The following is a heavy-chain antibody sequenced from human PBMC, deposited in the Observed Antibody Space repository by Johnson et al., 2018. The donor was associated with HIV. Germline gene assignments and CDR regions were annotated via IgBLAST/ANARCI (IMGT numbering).Heavy chain of an antibody. CDR3: AREFGMIMFGGVIGTDAFDI. D-gene: IGHD3-16*02. J-gene: IGHJ3*02. Sequence: QVQLVESGGGLVKPGGSLRLSCAASGFTLSDYYMSWIRQAPGKGLEWLSYISSSGSLTYYADSVKGRFTISRDNAKNTLHLQMNSLRAEDTAVYYCAREFGMIMFGGVIGTDAFDIWGQGTMVTVSS. V-gene: IGHV3-11*04. CDR2: ISSSGSLT. CDR1: GFTLSDYY.